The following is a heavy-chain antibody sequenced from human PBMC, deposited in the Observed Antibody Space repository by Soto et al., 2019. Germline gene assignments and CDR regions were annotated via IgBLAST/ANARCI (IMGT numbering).Heavy chain of an antibody. CDR1: GGSISSYY. V-gene: IGHV4-59*01. CDR3: ARDQGDYYDSSGYPMD. D-gene: IGHD3-22*01. Sequence: PSETLSLTCTVSGGSISSYYWSWIRQPPGKGLEWIGYIYYSGSTNYNPSLKSRVTISVDTSKNQFSLKLSSVTAADTAVYYCARDQGDYYDSSGYPMDWGQGTLVTVSS. CDR2: IYYSGST. J-gene: IGHJ4*02.